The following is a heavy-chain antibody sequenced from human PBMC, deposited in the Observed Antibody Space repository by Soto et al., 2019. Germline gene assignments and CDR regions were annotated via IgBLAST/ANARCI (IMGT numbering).Heavy chain of an antibody. CDR3: ARHSLALRKNNWFDP. CDR2: IFYLGSS. D-gene: IGHD3-3*02. V-gene: IGHV4-39*01. Sequence: SETLSLTCTVSGDSIISSDFYWGWVRQPPGKGLEWIGSIFYLGSSYYNPSLKSRVTMSVDTSKDQFSLRLRSVAAADTALYFCARHSLALRKNNWFDPWGQGIMVTVSS. CDR1: GDSIISSDFY. J-gene: IGHJ5*02.